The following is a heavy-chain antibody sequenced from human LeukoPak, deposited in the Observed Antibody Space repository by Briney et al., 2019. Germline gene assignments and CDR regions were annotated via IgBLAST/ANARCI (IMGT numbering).Heavy chain of an antibody. CDR2: ISSSGSA. CDR3: ATEPTRTPYYYMDV. V-gene: IGHV4-4*07. J-gene: IGHJ6*03. D-gene: IGHD1-1*01. CDR1: GGSISSYY. Sequence: SETLSPTCTVSGGSISSYYWNWIRQPAGKGLDWIGRISSSGSANYNPSLKSRVTLSVDTSKNQLSLILNSVTAADTAVFYCATEPTRTPYYYMDVWGTGTTVIVSS.